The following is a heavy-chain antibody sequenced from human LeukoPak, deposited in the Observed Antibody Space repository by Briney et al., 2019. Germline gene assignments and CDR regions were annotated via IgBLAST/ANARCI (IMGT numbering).Heavy chain of an antibody. J-gene: IGHJ4*02. CDR3: AKDFHASSGYYLDY. CDR1: GFTFSSFV. V-gene: IGHV3-23*01. D-gene: IGHD3-22*01. CDR2: ISGSGGST. Sequence: GGSLRLSCAASGFTFSSFVMSWVRQAPGKGLEWVSAISGSGGSTLYADSVKGRFTISRDNSKNTLYLQMNILRAEDTAVYYCAKDFHASSGYYLDYWGQGTLVTVSS.